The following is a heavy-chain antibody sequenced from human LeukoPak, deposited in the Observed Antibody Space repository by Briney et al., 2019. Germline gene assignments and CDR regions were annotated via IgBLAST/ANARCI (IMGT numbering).Heavy chain of an antibody. CDR1: GFTFSSYA. CDR3: AKERTFGAHGYFDL. J-gene: IGHJ2*01. Sequence: PGVSLTLSCAASGFTFSSYAMSGVRPAPAKGLDWVSTIGGSGDNTYYADSVKGRVTISRDNSKSTVYLQMKSLRAEDTAIYYCAKERTFGAHGYFDLWGRGTLVTVSS. D-gene: IGHD3-10*01. CDR2: IGGSGDNT. V-gene: IGHV3-23*01.